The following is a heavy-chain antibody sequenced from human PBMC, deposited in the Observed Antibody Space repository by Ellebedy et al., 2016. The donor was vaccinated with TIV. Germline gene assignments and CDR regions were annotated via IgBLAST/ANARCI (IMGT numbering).Heavy chain of an antibody. CDR1: GGSFSGYY. V-gene: IGHV4-59*12. Sequence: GSLRLSXAVYGGSFSGYYWSWIRQPPGKGLEWIGYIYYSGSTNYNPSLKSRVTISVDTSKNQFSLKLSSVTAADTAVYYCARDKVTIFGVVAYYYYGMDVWGQGTTVTVSS. J-gene: IGHJ6*02. CDR3: ARDKVTIFGVVAYYYYGMDV. CDR2: IYYSGST. D-gene: IGHD3-3*01.